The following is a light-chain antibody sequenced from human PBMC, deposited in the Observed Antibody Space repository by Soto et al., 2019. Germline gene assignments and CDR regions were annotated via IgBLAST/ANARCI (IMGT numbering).Light chain of an antibody. CDR1: QSLSSR. Sequence: DIQMTQSPSTLSASVGDRVTITCRASQSLSSRLAWYQQKPGKAPKLLIYKVSSLDSGVPSRFSGSGSGTEFTLTISSLQPDDFATYYCQQYNSYSGTFGQGTKVEIK. V-gene: IGKV1-5*03. J-gene: IGKJ1*01. CDR2: KVS. CDR3: QQYNSYSGT.